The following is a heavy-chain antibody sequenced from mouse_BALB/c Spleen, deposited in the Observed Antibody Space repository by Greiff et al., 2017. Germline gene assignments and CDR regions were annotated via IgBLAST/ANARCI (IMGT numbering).Heavy chain of an antibody. CDR3: AREGFTTAPFAY. CDR2: ISYSGST. V-gene: IGHV3-8*02. CDR1: GDSITSGY. Sequence: EVKLQESGPSLVKPSQTLSLTCSVTGDSITSGYWNWIRKFPGNKLEYMGYISYSGSTYYNPSLKSRISITRDTSKNQYYLQLNSVTTEDTATYYCAREGFTTAPFAYWGQGTLVTVSA. J-gene: IGHJ3*01. D-gene: IGHD1-2*01.